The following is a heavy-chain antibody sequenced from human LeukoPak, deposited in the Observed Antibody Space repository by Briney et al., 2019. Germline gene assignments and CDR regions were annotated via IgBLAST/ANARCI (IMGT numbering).Heavy chain of an antibody. CDR2: IYYSGST. CDR3: VDASTGYYYFDY. D-gene: IGHD3-9*01. J-gene: IGHJ4*02. CDR1: GDSIRRRSYY. V-gene: IGHV4-39*01. Sequence: SETLSLTCSVSGDSIRRRSYYWGWIRQPPGKGLEWIGSIYYSGSTYYNPSLKSRVTISIDTSKSQLSLNLTSVTAADTAVYFCVDASTGYYYFDYWGQGTLVTVSS.